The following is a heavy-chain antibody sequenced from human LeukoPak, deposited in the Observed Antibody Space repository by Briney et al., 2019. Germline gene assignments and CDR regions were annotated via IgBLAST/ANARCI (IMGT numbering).Heavy chain of an antibody. CDR3: ARGGGRNTTMVWAFDY. J-gene: IGHJ4*02. CDR1: GFTFSSYA. CDR2: ISTNGGST. D-gene: IGHD5-18*01. V-gene: IGHV3-64*02. Sequence: GGSLRLSCAASGFTFSSYAMRWVRQAPGKGLEYVSDISTNGGSTYYADSVKGRFTISRDNSKNTLFLQMGSLRAEDMAVYYCARGGGRNTTMVWAFDYWGQGTLVTVSS.